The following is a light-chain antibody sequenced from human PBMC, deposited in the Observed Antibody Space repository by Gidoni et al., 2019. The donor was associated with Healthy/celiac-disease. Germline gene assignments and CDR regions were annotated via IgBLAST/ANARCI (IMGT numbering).Light chain of an antibody. CDR2: DAS. CDR3: QQRSNWPLT. Sequence: EIVLTQSPATLSLSPGERATLSCSASQSVSSYLAWYQQKPGQAPRILIYDASNRATGIPARFSGSGSGTDFTLTISSLEPEDFAVYYCQQRSNWPLTFGGGTKVEIK. J-gene: IGKJ4*01. V-gene: IGKV3-11*01. CDR1: QSVSSY.